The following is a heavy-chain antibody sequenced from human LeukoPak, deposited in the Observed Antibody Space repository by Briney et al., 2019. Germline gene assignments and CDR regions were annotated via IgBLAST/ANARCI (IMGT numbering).Heavy chain of an antibody. CDR3: ARGGAYCGGDCPRGAFDI. J-gene: IGHJ3*02. CDR1: GYTFTTYS. V-gene: IGHV1-18*01. CDR2: ISVYKGNT. D-gene: IGHD2-21*02. Sequence: ASVKVSCKSSGYTFTTYSISWVRQAPGQGLEWMGWISVYKGNTNYVQKLQGRVTMTTDTSTSTAYMELRSLRSDDTAVYYCARGGAYCGGDCPRGAFDIWGQGTMVTVSS.